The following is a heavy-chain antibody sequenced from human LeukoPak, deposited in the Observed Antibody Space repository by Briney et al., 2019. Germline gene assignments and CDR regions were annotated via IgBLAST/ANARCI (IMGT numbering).Heavy chain of an antibody. J-gene: IGHJ3*02. CDR1: GFTFTSYD. CDR3: ARESDASYSTFTYAAFDI. D-gene: IGHD6-13*01. Sequence: GASVKVSCKASGFTFTSYDINWVRQAPGQGLEWMGWISAYNGNTHYAENLQDRVTMTTDTSTSTAYMELRSLSSDDTAVYYCARESDASYSTFTYAAFDIWGQGTMVTVSS. V-gene: IGHV1-18*01. CDR2: ISAYNGNT.